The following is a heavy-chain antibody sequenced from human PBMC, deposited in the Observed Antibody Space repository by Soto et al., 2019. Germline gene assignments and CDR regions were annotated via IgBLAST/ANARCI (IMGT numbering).Heavy chain of an antibody. D-gene: IGHD1-26*01. V-gene: IGHV3-48*02. CDR2: ISSSSSTI. J-gene: IGHJ6*02. CDR1: GFTFRSYR. Sequence: GGSLRLSCAASGFTFRSYRMNWVRKAPGKGLAWVSYISSSSSTIYYADSVKGRFTISRDNAKNSLYLQMNSLRDEDTAVYYCARDYRELRALYYYYGMDVWGQGTTVTVSS. CDR3: ARDYRELRALYYYYGMDV.